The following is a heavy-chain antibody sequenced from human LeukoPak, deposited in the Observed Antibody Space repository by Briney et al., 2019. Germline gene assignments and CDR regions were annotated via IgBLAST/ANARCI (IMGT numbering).Heavy chain of an antibody. CDR2: INHSGST. V-gene: IGHV4-34*01. D-gene: IGHD3-10*01. J-gene: IGHJ6*02. CDR3: ARVRYGFGRYYYYYYGMDV. CDR1: GGSFSGYY. Sequence: SETLSLTCAVYGGSFSGYYWSWIRQPPGKGLEWIGEINHSGSTNYNPPLKSRVTISVDTSKNQFSLKLSSVTAADTAVYYCARVRYGFGRYYYYYYGMDVWGQGTTVTVSS.